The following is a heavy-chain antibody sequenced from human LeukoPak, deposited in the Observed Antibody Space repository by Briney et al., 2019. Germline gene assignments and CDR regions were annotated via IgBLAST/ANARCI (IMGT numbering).Heavy chain of an antibody. D-gene: IGHD2-2*01. V-gene: IGHV1-18*01. J-gene: IGHJ5*02. CDR1: GYTFTSYG. Sequence: ASVKVSCKASGYTFTSYGFSWVRQAPGQGLEWMGWISAYNGNTMYAQKLRGRVTMTTDTPTSTAYMELRSLRSDDTALYYCARDFRDCSSTSCHPWFDPWGQGTLVTVSS. CDR3: ARDFRDCSSTSCHPWFDP. CDR2: ISAYNGNT.